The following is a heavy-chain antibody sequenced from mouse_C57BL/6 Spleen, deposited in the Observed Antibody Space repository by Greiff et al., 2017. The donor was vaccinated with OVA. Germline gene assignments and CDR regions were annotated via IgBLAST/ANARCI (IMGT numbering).Heavy chain of an antibody. Sequence: EVKVVESGGGLVKPGGSLKLSCAASGFTFSSYAMSWVRQTPEKRLEWVGTISDGGSYTYYPDNVKGRFTISRDNAKNNLYLQMSHLKSEDTAMYYCARDRYFDVWGTGTTVTVSS. CDR1: GFTFSSYA. CDR2: ISDGGSYT. J-gene: IGHJ1*03. V-gene: IGHV5-4*01. CDR3: ARDRYFDV.